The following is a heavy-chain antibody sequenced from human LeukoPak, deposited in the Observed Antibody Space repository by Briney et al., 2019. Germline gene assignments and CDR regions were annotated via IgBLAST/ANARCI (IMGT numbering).Heavy chain of an antibody. CDR1: GGSISSFY. Sequence: SETLSLTCTVSGGSISSFYWSWIRQPSGKGLEWIGYIYYSGNTNYNPSLKSRVTLSVDTSKNQFSLKLSFVTAADTAVYYCAREDPQTTVPEGMDVWGQGTTVTVSS. J-gene: IGHJ6*02. CDR3: AREDPQTTVPEGMDV. D-gene: IGHD4-17*01. V-gene: IGHV4-59*01. CDR2: IYYSGNT.